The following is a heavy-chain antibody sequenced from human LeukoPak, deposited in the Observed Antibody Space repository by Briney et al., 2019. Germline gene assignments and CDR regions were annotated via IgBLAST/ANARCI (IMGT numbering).Heavy chain of an antibody. V-gene: IGHV3-23*01. D-gene: IGHD6-19*01. Sequence: AGGSLRLSCAASGFTFSSYAMSWVRQAPGKGLEWVSAISGSGSSTFYADSVKGRFTISRDNSKNTLYLQMHSLTAEDAALYYCAKKLGAVADYHWFDPWGQGTLVTVSS. CDR2: ISGSGSST. CDR3: AKKLGAVADYHWFDP. CDR1: GFTFSSYA. J-gene: IGHJ5*02.